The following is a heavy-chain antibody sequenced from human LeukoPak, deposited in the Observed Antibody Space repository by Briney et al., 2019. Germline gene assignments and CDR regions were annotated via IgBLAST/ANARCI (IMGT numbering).Heavy chain of an antibody. D-gene: IGHD6-13*01. CDR1: GFTFSSYA. V-gene: IGHV3-30-3*01. J-gene: IGHJ4*02. CDR2: ISYDGGNK. CDR3: ASHPTSYSSSWPLDFDY. Sequence: PGRSLRLSCAASGFTFSSYAMHWVRQAPGKGLEWVAVISYDGGNKYYADSVKGRFTISRDNSKNTLYLQMNSLRAEDTAVYYCASHPTSYSSSWPLDFDYWGQGTLVTVSS.